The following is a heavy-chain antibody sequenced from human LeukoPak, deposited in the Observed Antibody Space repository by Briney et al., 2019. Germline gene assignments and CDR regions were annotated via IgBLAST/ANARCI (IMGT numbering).Heavy chain of an antibody. V-gene: IGHV3-23*01. CDR2: ISGRDSNT. J-gene: IGHJ4*02. CDR3: AKRSDYGGNGNYFDS. Sequence: GGSLRLSCAASGFTFSSYGMSWVRQAPGKGLEWVSAISGRDSNTYYADSVEGRFTIPRDNSKNTLYLHLNSLRAEDTAVYYCAKRSDYGGNGNYFDSWGQGTPVTVSS. CDR1: GFTFSSYG. D-gene: IGHD4-23*01.